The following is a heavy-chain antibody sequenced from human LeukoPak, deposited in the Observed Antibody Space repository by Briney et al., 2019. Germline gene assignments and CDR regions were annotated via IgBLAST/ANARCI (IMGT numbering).Heavy chain of an antibody. Sequence: GRSLRLSCAASGFTFDDYAMHWVRQAPGKGLEWVSGISWNSGSIGYADSVKGRFTISRDNAKNSLYLQMNSLRAEDTALYYCARGGGLDVWGQGATVTVSS. V-gene: IGHV3-9*01. J-gene: IGHJ6*02. CDR3: ARGGGLDV. CDR2: ISWNSGSI. CDR1: GFTFDDYA. D-gene: IGHD3-16*01.